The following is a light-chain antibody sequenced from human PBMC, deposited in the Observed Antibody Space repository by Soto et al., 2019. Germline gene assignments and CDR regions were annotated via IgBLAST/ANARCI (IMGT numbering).Light chain of an antibody. Sequence: QSALTQPASVSGSLGQSITISCTGTSSDVGGYNYVAWYQQHPDKAPKLLIYDVTNRPTGVSVRFSGSKSGNTASLTLSGLLPEDEADYYCTSYTSVYTYVFGTGTQLTVL. V-gene: IGLV2-14*01. CDR1: SSDVGGYNY. CDR3: TSYTSVYTYV. CDR2: DVT. J-gene: IGLJ1*01.